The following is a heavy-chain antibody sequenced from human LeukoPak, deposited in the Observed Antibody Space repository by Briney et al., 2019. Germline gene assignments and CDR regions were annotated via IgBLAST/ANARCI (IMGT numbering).Heavy chain of an antibody. CDR2: TYYSGST. D-gene: IGHD3-22*01. CDR1: GGSIRSYY. CDR3: ATYYYDSSSYQKWFDP. Sequence: SQSLSLTCTVSGGSIRSYYWSWVRHPPGKARGWIGYTYYSGSTNYTPSLKSRVTISVDTSKKQFSLKLSSVTAADTAVYYCATYYYDSSSYQKWFDPWGQGTLVTVSS. J-gene: IGHJ5*02. V-gene: IGHV4-59*01.